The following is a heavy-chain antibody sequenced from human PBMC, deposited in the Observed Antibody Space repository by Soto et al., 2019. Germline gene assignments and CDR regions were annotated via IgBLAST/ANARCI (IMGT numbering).Heavy chain of an antibody. CDR1: GGSFSGYY. Sequence: SETLSLTCAVYGGSFSGYYWTWIRQPPGTGLEWIGEINHSGSTNYNPSLKSRVTISVDTSKNQFSLKLSSVTAADTAVYYCASPFIVGATNFDYWGQGTLVTVSS. CDR3: ASPFIVGATNFDY. V-gene: IGHV4-34*01. J-gene: IGHJ4*02. CDR2: INHSGST. D-gene: IGHD1-26*01.